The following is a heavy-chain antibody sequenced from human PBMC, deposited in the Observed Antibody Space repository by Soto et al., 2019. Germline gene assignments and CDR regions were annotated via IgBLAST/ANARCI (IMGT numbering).Heavy chain of an antibody. V-gene: IGHV4-31*03. Sequence: QVQLQESGPGLVKPSQTLSLTCTVSGGSISSGGYYWTWIRQHPGKGLEWIGYIYSSGSTSYNPSLKSRVTISVDTSKNPASLKLISVTVADAAVYYCARRGAFIAWGQGTLVTVSS. CDR2: IYSSGST. CDR3: ARRGAFIA. CDR1: GGSISSGGYY. D-gene: IGHD1-26*01. J-gene: IGHJ5*02.